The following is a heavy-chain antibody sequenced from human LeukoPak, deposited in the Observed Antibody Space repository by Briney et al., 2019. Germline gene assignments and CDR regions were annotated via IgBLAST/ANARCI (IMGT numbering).Heavy chain of an antibody. Sequence: SETLSLTCAVSGVTFNDYYWSWVRQTPGKGLEWIGEINHSGYTNDSPSLKSRVTLSIDTSRKQCSLNLRFVTVADTGIYYCTRMTTGHDYWGQGTLVTVSS. V-gene: IGHV4-34*01. CDR2: INHSGYT. D-gene: IGHD4-17*01. J-gene: IGHJ4*02. CDR3: TRMTTGHDY. CDR1: GVTFNDYY.